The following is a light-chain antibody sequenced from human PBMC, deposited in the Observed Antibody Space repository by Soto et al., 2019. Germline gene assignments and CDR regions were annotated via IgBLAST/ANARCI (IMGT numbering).Light chain of an antibody. CDR1: SSDVGGYNR. Sequence: QSALTQPPSVSGSPGQSVTISCTGTSSDVGGYNRVSWYQQPPGKAPKLLINDVSNRPSGGSTRFSGSKSGNTASLTISGLQAEDEADYYCTSYATGSAYVFGPGTKVTVL. V-gene: IGLV2-18*02. J-gene: IGLJ1*01. CDR2: DVS. CDR3: TSYATGSAYV.